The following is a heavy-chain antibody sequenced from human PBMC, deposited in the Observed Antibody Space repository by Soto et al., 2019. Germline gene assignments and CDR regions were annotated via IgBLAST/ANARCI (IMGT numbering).Heavy chain of an antibody. CDR2: ISYDGSNK. D-gene: IGHD1-1*01. V-gene: IGHV3-30-3*01. CDR3: ATQGNLLGGNWFDP. Sequence: GGSLRLSCAASGFAVSSYSMHWVRQAPGKGLEWVAVISYDGSNKYYADSVKGRFTISRDNSKNTLYLQMNSLRAEDTAVYYCATQGNLLGGNWFDPWGQGTLVTVSS. J-gene: IGHJ5*02. CDR1: GFAVSSYS.